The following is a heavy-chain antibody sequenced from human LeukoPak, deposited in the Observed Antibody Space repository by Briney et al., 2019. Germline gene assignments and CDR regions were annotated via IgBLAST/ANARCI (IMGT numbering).Heavy chain of an antibody. CDR2: IYYSGST. V-gene: IGHV4-39*07. CDR3: ARAGYSSGWYEDSDAFDI. J-gene: IGHJ3*02. D-gene: IGHD6-19*01. CDR1: GGSIRSGDYY. Sequence: SETLSLTCTVSGGSIRSGDYYWSWIRQPPGKGLEWIGSIYYSGSTYYNPSLKSRVTISVDTSKNQFSLKLSSVTAADTAVYYCARAGYSSGWYEDSDAFDIWGQGTMVTVSS.